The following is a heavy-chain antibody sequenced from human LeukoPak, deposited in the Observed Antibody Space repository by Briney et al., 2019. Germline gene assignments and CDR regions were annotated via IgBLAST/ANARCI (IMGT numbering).Heavy chain of an antibody. D-gene: IGHD3-16*01. Sequence: GGSLRLSCAASGFTFSYYTMNWVRQAPGKGLEWVSSISSSSIYIYYADSVKGRFTISRDNAKNSLYLQMNSLRPEDTAVYYCARVRGSYCLDYWGQGTLVTVSS. V-gene: IGHV3-21*01. CDR2: ISSSSIYI. J-gene: IGHJ4*02. CDR1: GFTFSYYT. CDR3: ARVRGSYCLDY.